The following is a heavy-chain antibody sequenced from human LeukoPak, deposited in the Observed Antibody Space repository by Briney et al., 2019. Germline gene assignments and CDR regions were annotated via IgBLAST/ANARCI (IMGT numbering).Heavy chain of an antibody. V-gene: IGHV1-8*01. J-gene: IGHJ4*02. CDR2: MNPNSVNT. CDR1: GYTFTSYD. D-gene: IGHD3-9*01. Sequence: VASVNVSCKASGYTFTSYDINWVRQATGRGLEWMGWMNPNSVNTGYAQKFEGRATMTRNSSISTAYMELSSLRSQDTAVSYCAGGGYYDFLTGYHAQDYFDYWAQGPLVTVS. CDR3: AGGGYYDFLTGYHAQDYFDY.